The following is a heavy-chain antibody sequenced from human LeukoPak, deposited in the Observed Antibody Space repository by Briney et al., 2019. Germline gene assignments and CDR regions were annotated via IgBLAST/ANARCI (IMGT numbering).Heavy chain of an antibody. D-gene: IGHD3-22*01. CDR2: IRGDGSVK. J-gene: IGHJ3*02. Sequence: GGSLRLSCAASGFTFSKYWMTWVRQAPGKGLEWVANIRGDGSVKYFLDSVKGRFTISRDNAKNSLSLEMSNLRAEDTAVYYWSRDANYYDSSRHYLVALDIWGQGTMVTVSS. V-gene: IGHV3-7*01. CDR1: GFTFSKYW. CDR3: SRDANYYDSSRHYLVALDI.